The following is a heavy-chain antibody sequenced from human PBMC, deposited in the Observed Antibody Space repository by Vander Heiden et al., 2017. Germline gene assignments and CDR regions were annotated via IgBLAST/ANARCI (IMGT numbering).Heavy chain of an antibody. J-gene: IGHJ4*02. CDR3: ARRSSSWLYYFDY. CDR1: GYTFTSYA. V-gene: IGHV1-3*01. D-gene: IGHD6-13*01. Sequence: QVQLVQSGAEVKKPAASVTASCKASGYTFTSYAMHWVRQAPGQRLEWMGWINAGNGNTKYSQKFQGRVTITRDTSASTAYMELSSLRSEDTAVYYCARRSSSWLYYFDYWGQGTLVTVSS. CDR2: INAGNGNT.